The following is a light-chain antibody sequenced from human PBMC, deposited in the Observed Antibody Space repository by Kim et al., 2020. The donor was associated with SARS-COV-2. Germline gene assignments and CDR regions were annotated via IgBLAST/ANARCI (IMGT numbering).Light chain of an antibody. CDR3: YEHISISNSGI. V-gene: IGLV2-14*03. CDR2: DVS. Sequence: QSALTQPASVSGSPGQSITLSCTGTSSDVGSYKFVSWYQQYPGKAPKLLIYDVSERPSGVSNRFSGSKSGNTASLIISGLQTEDEADYYCYEHISISNSGIFGTGTKVTVL. CDR1: SSDVGSYKF. J-gene: IGLJ1*01.